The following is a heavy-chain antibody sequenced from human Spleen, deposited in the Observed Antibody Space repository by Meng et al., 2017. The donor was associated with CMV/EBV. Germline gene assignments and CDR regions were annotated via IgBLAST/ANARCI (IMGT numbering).Heavy chain of an antibody. CDR1: GFTVSSNY. Sequence: SGFTVSSNYMSWVRQAPGKGLEWVSVIYSGGSTYYADSVKGRFTISRDNSKNTLYLQMNSLRAEDTAVYYCARDRRDSGYSYASGYWGQGTLVTVSS. D-gene: IGHD5-18*01. V-gene: IGHV3-53*01. CDR3: ARDRRDSGYSYASGY. CDR2: IYSGGST. J-gene: IGHJ4*02.